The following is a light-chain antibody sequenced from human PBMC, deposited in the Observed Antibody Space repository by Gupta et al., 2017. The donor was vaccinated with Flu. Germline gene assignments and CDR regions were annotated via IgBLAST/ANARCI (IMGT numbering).Light chain of an antibody. CDR1: QGIRNA. CDR2: GAT. V-gene: IGKV1-17*01. Sequence: DIQMTQSPSSLSASVGDRVTITCRASQGIRNALAWYQQKSGKAPKLLIYGATSWQSGVPSRFSGSGSGTDFTLTISSLQPEDFATYYCLHHDSYPLSFGGGTKVETK. CDR3: LHHDSYPLS. J-gene: IGKJ4*01.